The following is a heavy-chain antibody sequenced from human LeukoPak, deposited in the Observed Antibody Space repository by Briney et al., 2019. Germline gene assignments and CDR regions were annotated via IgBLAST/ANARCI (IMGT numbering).Heavy chain of an antibody. CDR2: INGEGRST. CDR1: GFTFSTYW. D-gene: IGHD6-19*01. J-gene: IGHJ3*02. CDR3: AREANSGDSSGDDAFDI. V-gene: IGHV3-74*01. Sequence: PGGSLRLSCAASGFTFSTYWMHWVRQAPGKGLVWVSRINGEGRSTSHADSVKGRFTISRDNAKNTLYLQMNSLRAEDTAVYYCAREANSGDSSGDDAFDIWGQGTMVTVSS.